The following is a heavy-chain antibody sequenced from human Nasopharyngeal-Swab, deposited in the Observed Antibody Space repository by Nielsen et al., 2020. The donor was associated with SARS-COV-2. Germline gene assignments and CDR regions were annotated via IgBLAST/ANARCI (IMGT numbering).Heavy chain of an antibody. J-gene: IGHJ6*03. D-gene: IGHD6-13*01. CDR2: TYYRSKWYN. Sequence: WIRQSPSRGLEWLGRTYYRSKWYNDYAVSVKSRITINPDTSKNQFSLQLNSVTPEDTAVYYCARDDRETRTASSSWYFLPTFYYYYMDVWGKGTTVTVSS. V-gene: IGHV6-1*01. CDR3: ARDDRETRTASSSWYFLPTFYYYYMDV.